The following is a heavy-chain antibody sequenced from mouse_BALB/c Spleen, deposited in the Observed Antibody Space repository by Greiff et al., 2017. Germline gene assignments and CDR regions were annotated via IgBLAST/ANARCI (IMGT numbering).Heavy chain of an antibody. CDR2: ISSGGSYT. CDR1: GFTFSSYG. J-gene: IGHJ3*01. V-gene: IGHV5-6*02. Sequence: EVKLMESGGDLVKPGGSLKLSCAASGFTFSSYGMSWVRQTPDKRLEWVATISSGGSYTYYPDSVKGRFTISRDNAKNTLYLQMSSLKSEDTAMYYCARRNGNYWFAYWGQGTLVTVSA. D-gene: IGHD2-1*01. CDR3: ARRNGNYWFAY.